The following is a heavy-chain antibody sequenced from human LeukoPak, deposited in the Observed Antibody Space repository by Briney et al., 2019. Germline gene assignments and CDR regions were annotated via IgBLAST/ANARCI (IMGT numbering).Heavy chain of an antibody. CDR3: AKAVIAAGCDY. CDR1: GFTFSSYA. D-gene: IGHD6-13*01. J-gene: IGHJ4*02. Sequence: GGSLRLSCAASGFTFSSYAMSWVRQAPGKGLEWVSTISSAGGSTYYADSVKGRFTISRDNSKNTLYLQMDSLRADDTAVYYCAKAVIAAGCDYWGQGTLVTVSS. V-gene: IGHV3-23*01. CDR2: ISSAGGST.